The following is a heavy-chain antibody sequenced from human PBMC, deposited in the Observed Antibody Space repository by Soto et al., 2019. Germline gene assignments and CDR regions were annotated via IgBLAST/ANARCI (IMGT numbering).Heavy chain of an antibody. CDR1: GFTFSNYT. V-gene: IGHV3-21*01. Sequence: EVQLVESGGGLVKPGGSLRVSCAASGFTFSNYTMNWVRQAPGKGLEWVSAISSSSLYIYYADSVEGRFTISRDNAKKSLYMQMNSLGAVDTAVYYCARANYDFWSGSSNYFGMDVWGQGTAVTVSS. J-gene: IGHJ6*02. CDR2: ISSSSLYI. D-gene: IGHD3-3*01. CDR3: ARANYDFWSGSSNYFGMDV.